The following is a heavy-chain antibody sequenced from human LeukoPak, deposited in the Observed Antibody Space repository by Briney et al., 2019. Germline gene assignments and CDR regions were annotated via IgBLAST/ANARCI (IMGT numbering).Heavy chain of an antibody. CDR3: ARHHSGSHDAFDI. J-gene: IGHJ3*02. CDR2: ISSSSSYI. V-gene: IGHV3-21*01. D-gene: IGHD1-26*01. Sequence: GGSLRLSCAASGFTFKTYTMHWVRQAPGMGLEWVSSISSSSSYIFYADSVKGRFTISRDNAKNSLYLQMSSLRAEDAAVYYCARHHSGSHDAFDIWGQGTMVTVSS. CDR1: GFTFKTYT.